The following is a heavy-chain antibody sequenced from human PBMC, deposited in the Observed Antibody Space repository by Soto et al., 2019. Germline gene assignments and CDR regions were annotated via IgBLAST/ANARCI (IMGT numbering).Heavy chain of an antibody. V-gene: IGHV4-30-4*01. CDR2: VDYSGSA. J-gene: IGHJ6*01. Sequence: PSETLSLTCTVSGDSISNSDYYWNWIRHSAGKGMEWIASVDYSGSAYYTLSLKGGVVISADTSKNLFSLELRSVTAADTALYSCARDGPYYYGLGVWGEGSTFT. CDR1: GDSISNSDYY. CDR3: ARDGPYYYGLGV.